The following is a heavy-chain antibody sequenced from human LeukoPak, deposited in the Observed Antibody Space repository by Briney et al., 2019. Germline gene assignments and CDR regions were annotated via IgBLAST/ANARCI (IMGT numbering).Heavy chain of an antibody. D-gene: IGHD1-26*01. CDR3: ARDRPRYPLYSGSYSYYYYYGMDV. CDR1: GFTFSDYY. Sequence: PGGSLRLSCAASGFTFSDYYMSWIRQAPGKGLEWVSYISSSGSTIHYADSVKGRFTISRDNAKNSLYLQMNSLRAEDTAVYYCARDRPRYPLYSGSYSYYYYYGMDVWGQGTTVTVSS. J-gene: IGHJ6*02. V-gene: IGHV3-11*01. CDR2: ISSSGSTI.